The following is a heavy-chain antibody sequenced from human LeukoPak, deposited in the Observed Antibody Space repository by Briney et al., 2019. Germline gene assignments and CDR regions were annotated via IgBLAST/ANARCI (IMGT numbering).Heavy chain of an antibody. CDR1: GFTFTSYA. V-gene: IGHV1-69*01. D-gene: IGHD3-3*01. J-gene: IGHJ5*02. CDR3: ARAEPWCITIFGVVIRPCVRASSSTERLYNWFDP. Sequence: GGSLRLSCAASGFTFTSYAMHWVRQAPGQRLEWLGGIIPIFGTANYAQKFQGRVTITADESTSTAYMELSSLRSEDTAVYYYARAEPWCITIFGVVIRPCVRASSSTERLYNWFDPWGQGTLVTVSS. CDR2: IIPIFGTA.